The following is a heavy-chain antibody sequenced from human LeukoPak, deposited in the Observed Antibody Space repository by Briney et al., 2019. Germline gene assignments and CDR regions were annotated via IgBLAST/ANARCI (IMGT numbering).Heavy chain of an antibody. Sequence: SETLSLTCAVYGGSFSGYYWSWIRQPPGKGLEWIGEINHSGSTNYNPSPKSRVTISVDTSKNQFSLKLNSLTAADTAVYYCARGSGNYGGFDYSGQGTLVTVSS. CDR1: GGSFSGYY. J-gene: IGHJ4*02. D-gene: IGHD4-11*01. CDR2: INHSGST. CDR3: ARGSGNYGGFDY. V-gene: IGHV4-34*01.